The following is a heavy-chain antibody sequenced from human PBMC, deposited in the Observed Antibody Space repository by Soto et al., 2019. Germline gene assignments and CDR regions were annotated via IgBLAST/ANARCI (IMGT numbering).Heavy chain of an antibody. J-gene: IGHJ4*02. D-gene: IGHD6-13*01. CDR2: IIPIFGTA. CDR1: GGTVSSYA. Sequence: QVQLVQSGAEVKKPGSSVKVSCKASGGTVSSYAISWVRQAPGQGLEWMGGIIPIFGTANYAQKFQGRVTITADESTSTAYMELSSVRSEDTAVYYCASTIAAAGSEGYFDYWGQGTLVTVSS. V-gene: IGHV1-69*12. CDR3: ASTIAAAGSEGYFDY.